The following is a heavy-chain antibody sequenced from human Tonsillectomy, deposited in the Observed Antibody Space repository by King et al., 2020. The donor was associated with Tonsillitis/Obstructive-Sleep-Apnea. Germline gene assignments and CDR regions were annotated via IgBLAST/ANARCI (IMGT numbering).Heavy chain of an antibody. CDR1: GGSISSTNW. Sequence: QLQESGPGLVKPSGTLSLTCTVSGGSISSTNWWSWVRQPPGKGLEWIGEIYHSGNTNYNPSLKSRVTISVDKSKNQFSLRLNSMTAADTAVYYCARIDGNERRDRDYRWCFDDWGQGTLVTVSS. D-gene: IGHD2-8*01. J-gene: IGHJ4*02. CDR2: IYHSGNT. CDR3: ARIDGNERRDRDYRWCFDD. V-gene: IGHV4-4*02.